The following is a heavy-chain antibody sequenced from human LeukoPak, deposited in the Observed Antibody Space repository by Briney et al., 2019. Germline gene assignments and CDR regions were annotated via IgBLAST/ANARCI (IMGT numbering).Heavy chain of an antibody. CDR1: GASISSYY. V-gene: IGHV4-59*01. Sequence: PSETLSLTCTVSGASISSYYWSWIRQPPGKGLEWIGNIYYSGNTNYNPSLKSRVTISVDTSKNQFSLKLSSVTAADTAVYYCARDQTAMDTGGFDYWGQGTLVTVSS. CDR3: ARDQTAMDTGGFDY. D-gene: IGHD5-18*01. CDR2: IYYSGNT. J-gene: IGHJ4*02.